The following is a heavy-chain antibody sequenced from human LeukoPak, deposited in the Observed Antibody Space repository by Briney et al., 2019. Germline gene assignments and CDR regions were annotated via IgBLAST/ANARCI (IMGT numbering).Heavy chain of an antibody. CDR1: GGSISSSNW. Sequence: PSETLSLTCAVSGGSISSSNWWSWVRPPPGKGLEWIGEIYHSGSTNYNPSLKSRVTISVDKSKNQFSLKLSSVTAADTAVYYCARDGGPGIAAAGGAFDIWGQGTMVTVSS. V-gene: IGHV4-4*02. D-gene: IGHD6-13*01. CDR2: IYHSGST. J-gene: IGHJ3*02. CDR3: ARDGGPGIAAAGGAFDI.